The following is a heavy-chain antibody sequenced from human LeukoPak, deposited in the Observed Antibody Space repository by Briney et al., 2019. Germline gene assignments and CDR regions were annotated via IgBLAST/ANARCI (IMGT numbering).Heavy chain of an antibody. CDR3: ARHDPNARLKLDY. V-gene: IGHV5-10-1*01. D-gene: IGHD3-3*01. CDR1: GYSFATYW. J-gene: IGHJ4*02. CDR2: FDPTDSYT. Sequence: AESLRISCKASGYSFATYWISWVGQTPGPGREWMGKFDPTDSYTTYGPSFQCHVTISADKSISTAYLQWNSLKASDTAMYDCARHDPNARLKLDYWGQGTLVTVSS.